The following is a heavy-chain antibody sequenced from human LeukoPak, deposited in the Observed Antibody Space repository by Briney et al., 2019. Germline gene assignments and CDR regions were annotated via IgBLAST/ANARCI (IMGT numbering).Heavy chain of an antibody. CDR1: GFTFDDYA. CDR3: AKDFTNTYYYGSWDSYGMDV. V-gene: IGHV3-9*01. D-gene: IGHD3-10*01. Sequence: GGSLRLSCAASGFTFDDYAMHWVRQAPGKGLEWVSGISWNSGSIGYVDSVKGRFTISRDNAKNSLDLQMNSLRAEDTAVYYCAKDFTNTYYYGSWDSYGMDVWGQGTTVTVSS. CDR2: ISWNSGSI. J-gene: IGHJ6*02.